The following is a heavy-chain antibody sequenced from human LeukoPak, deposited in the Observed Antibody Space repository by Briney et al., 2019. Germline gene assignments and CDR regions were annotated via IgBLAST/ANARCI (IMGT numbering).Heavy chain of an antibody. J-gene: IGHJ4*02. D-gene: IGHD5-18*01. CDR3: ARGPGYSYGSDY. CDR1: GYTFTSYD. Sequence: SVKVSCKASGYTFTSYDINWVRQATGQGLEWMGWINPNSGGTNYAQKFQGRITMTRDTSISTAYMELSRLRSDDTAVYYCARGPGYSYGSDYWGQGTLVTVSS. V-gene: IGHV1-2*02. CDR2: INPNSGGT.